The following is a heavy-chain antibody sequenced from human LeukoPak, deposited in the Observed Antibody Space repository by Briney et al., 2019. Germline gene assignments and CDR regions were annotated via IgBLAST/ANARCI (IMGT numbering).Heavy chain of an antibody. J-gene: IGHJ4*02. CDR2: IYYSGST. D-gene: IGHD3-9*01. CDR3: ARDMNGGYFDWLLIPGHFDY. V-gene: IGHV4-30-4*01. CDR1: GGSISSGDYY. Sequence: PSQTLSLTCTVSGGSISSGDYYWSWIRQPPGKGLEWIGYIYYSGSTYYNPSLKSRVTISVDTSKNQFSLKLSSVAAADTAVYYCARDMNGGYFDWLLIPGHFDYWGQGTLVTVSS.